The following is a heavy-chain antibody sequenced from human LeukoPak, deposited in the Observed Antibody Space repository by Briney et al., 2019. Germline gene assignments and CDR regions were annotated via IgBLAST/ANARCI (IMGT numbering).Heavy chain of an antibody. J-gene: IGHJ4*02. CDR1: GYSFTSYW. D-gene: IGHD6-19*01. Sequence: GESLKISCKGSGYSFTSYWIGWVLQMPGKGLEWMGIIYPGDSDTRYSPSFQGQVTISADKSISTAYLQWSSLKASDTAMYYCARHPRGYSSGWYLGGFDYWGQGTLVTVSS. CDR2: IYPGDSDT. CDR3: ARHPRGYSSGWYLGGFDY. V-gene: IGHV5-51*01.